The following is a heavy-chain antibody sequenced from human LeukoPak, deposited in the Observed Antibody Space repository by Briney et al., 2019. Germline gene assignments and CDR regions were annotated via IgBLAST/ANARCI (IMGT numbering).Heavy chain of an antibody. CDR1: GGSISSSSYY. CDR3: ARSGGWFLDY. D-gene: IGHD2-15*01. CDR2: IYYSGST. J-gene: IGHJ4*02. V-gene: IGHV4-39*07. Sequence: SETLSLTCTVSGGSISSSSYYWGWIRQPPGKGLEWIGSIYYSGSTYYNPSLKSRVTISVDTSKNQFSLKLSSVTAADTAVYYCARSGGWFLDYWGQGTLVTVSS.